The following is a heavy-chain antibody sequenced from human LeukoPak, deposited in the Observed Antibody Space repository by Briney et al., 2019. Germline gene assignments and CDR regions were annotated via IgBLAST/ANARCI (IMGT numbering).Heavy chain of an antibody. CDR2: INHSGST. CDR3: ARGLTTVSSYNWFDP. V-gene: IGHV4-34*01. J-gene: IGHJ5*02. D-gene: IGHD4-4*01. Sequence: PSETLSLTCAVYGGTFSGYYWSWIRQPPGKGLEWIGEINHSGSTNYNPSLKSRVTISVDTSKNQFSLKLSSVTAADTAVYYCARGLTTVSSYNWFDPWGQGTLVTVSS. CDR1: GGTFSGYY.